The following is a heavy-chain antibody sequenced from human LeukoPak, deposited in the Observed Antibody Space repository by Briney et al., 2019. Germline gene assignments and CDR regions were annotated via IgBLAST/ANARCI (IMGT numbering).Heavy chain of an antibody. CDR2: INPSSGGT. CDR1: GYTFTKYY. V-gene: IGHV1-2*06. CDR3: ARGYCSGGSCYSVENWFDP. D-gene: IGHD2-15*01. J-gene: IGHJ5*02. Sequence: ASVKVSCKASGYTFTKYYMFWVRQAPGQGLEWMGRINPSSGGTDYAQKFQGRVTMTRDTSISTAYMELIRLRSGDTAMYYCARGYCSGGSCYSVENWFDPWGQGTLVAVSS.